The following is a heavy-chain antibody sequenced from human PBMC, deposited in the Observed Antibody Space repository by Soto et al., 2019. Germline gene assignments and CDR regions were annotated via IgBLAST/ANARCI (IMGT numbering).Heavy chain of an antibody. CDR2: IIPIFGTA. J-gene: IGHJ6*02. D-gene: IGHD3-3*01. V-gene: IGHV1-69*13. Sequence: ASVKVSCKASGGTFSSYAISWVRQAPGQGLEWMGGIIPIFGTANYAQKFQGRVTITADESTSTAYMELSSLRSEDTAVYYCASGVVIIPPYYYGMAVWVQGTTVSVCS. CDR1: GGTFSSYA. CDR3: ASGVVIIPPYYYGMAV.